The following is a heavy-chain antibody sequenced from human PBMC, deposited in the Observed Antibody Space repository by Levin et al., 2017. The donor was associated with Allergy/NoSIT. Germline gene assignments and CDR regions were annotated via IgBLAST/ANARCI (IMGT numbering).Heavy chain of an antibody. CDR1: GGSVSSGGYG. CDR3: ARVAGAFDI. J-gene: IGHJ3*02. CDR2: IYHTGDT. V-gene: IGHV4-30-2*01. Sequence: SETLSLTCAVSGGSVSSGGYGWTWIRQPPGKGLEWIGYIYHTGDTYYNPSVESRVTISLDKSKNPFSLRLSSVTAADTAMYYCARVAGAFDIWGQGTMVSVSS.